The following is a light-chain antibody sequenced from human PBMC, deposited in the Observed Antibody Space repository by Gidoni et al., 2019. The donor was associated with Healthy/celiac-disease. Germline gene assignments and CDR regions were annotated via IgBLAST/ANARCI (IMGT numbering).Light chain of an antibody. J-gene: IGLJ2*01. Sequence: QSALTQPASVSVSPGQSITISCTGTSSDVGSYNLVSWYQQHPGKAPKLMIYEGSKRPSGVSNRFSGSKSGNTASLTISGLQAEDEADYYCCSYAGSRTLVFGGGTKLTVL. CDR3: CSYAGSRTLV. CDR1: SSDVGSYNL. V-gene: IGLV2-23*01. CDR2: EGS.